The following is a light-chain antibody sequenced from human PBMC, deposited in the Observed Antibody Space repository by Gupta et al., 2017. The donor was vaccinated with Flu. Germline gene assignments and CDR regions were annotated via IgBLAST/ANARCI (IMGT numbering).Light chain of an antibody. CDR3: AAWDDSLSVFDV. CDR2: KNN. Sequence: QSVLTQPPSVSGTPGERVTISCSGRSSNIGSNYVDWYQQFPGAAPKLLIYKNNQRPSGVPDRFFGSTSGTSASLVISGLRSEDEADDYCAAWDDSLSVFDVFGTGTKVTVL. V-gene: IGLV1-47*01. J-gene: IGLJ1*01. CDR1: SSNIGSNY.